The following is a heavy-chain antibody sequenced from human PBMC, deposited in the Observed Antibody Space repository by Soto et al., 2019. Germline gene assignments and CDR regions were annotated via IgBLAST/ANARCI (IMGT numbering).Heavy chain of an antibody. Sequence: QVQLVQSGAEVKKPGSSVKVSCKASGGTFSSYTISWVRQAPGQGLEWMGRIIPILGIANYAQKFQGRVTMTPDNSTSKAYMELSSLRSEDTAVYYCASSSTAYCSGGSCPIDIWGQGTMVTVSS. CDR3: ASSSTAYCSGGSCPIDI. CDR2: IIPILGIA. V-gene: IGHV1-69*02. J-gene: IGHJ3*02. D-gene: IGHD2-15*01. CDR1: GGTFSSYT.